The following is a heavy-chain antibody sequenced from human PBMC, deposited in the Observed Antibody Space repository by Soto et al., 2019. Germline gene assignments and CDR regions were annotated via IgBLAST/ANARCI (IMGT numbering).Heavy chain of an antibody. V-gene: IGHV4-34*01. CDR2: INHSGST. CDR3: ARVKAKYSNCWLYPKGGFDY. Sequence: SETLSLTCAVYGGYFSGYYWSWIRQPPGKGLEWIGEINHSGSTNYNPSLKSRVTISVDTSKDQFSLKLSSVTTADTAVYYCARVKAKYSNCWLYPKGGFDYWGQGTLVTVSS. J-gene: IGHJ4*02. D-gene: IGHD6-13*01. CDR1: GGYFSGYY.